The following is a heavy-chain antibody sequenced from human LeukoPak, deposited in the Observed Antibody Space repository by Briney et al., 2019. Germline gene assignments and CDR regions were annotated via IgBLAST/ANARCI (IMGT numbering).Heavy chain of an antibody. CDR2: INWVGDTS. CDR3: AKDRQYGDYGGGDFFDS. J-gene: IGHJ4*02. D-gene: IGHD4-17*01. Sequence: QPGGSLRLSCAASGFTFDDYAMHWVRQAPGKGLQWISSINWVGDTSSYADSVKGRFTVSRDNTKGSLYLQMHSLRSEDTALYHCAKDRQYGDYGGGDFFDSWGQGTLVTVSS. V-gene: IGHV3-43D*03. CDR1: GFTFDDYA.